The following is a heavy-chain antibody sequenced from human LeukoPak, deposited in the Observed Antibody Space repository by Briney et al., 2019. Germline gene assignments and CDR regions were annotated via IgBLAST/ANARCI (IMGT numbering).Heavy chain of an antibody. D-gene: IGHD2-2*01. V-gene: IGHV1-69*01. J-gene: IGHJ5*02. CDR1: GGTFSSYA. CDR3: ARRTGGLVPAAISWFDP. CDR2: IIPIFGTA. Sequence: ASVKVSCKASGGTFSSYAISWVRQAPGQGLEWMGGIIPIFGTANYAQKFQGRVTITADESTGTAYMELSSLRSEDTAVYYCARRTGGLVPAAISWFDPWGQGTLVTVSS.